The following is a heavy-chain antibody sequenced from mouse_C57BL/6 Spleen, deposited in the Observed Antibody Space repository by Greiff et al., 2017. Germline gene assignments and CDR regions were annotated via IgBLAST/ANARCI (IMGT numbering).Heavy chain of an antibody. CDR1: GFTFSDYY. CDR3: ARDLRLSRFDY. Sequence: EVKVVESEGGLVQPGSSMKLSCTASGFTFSDYYMAWVRQVPEKGLEWVANINYDGSSTYYLDSLKSRFIISRDNAKNILYLQMSSLKSEDTATYYCARDLRLSRFDYWGQGTTLTVSS. V-gene: IGHV5-16*01. CDR2: INYDGSST. J-gene: IGHJ2*01. D-gene: IGHD2-2*01.